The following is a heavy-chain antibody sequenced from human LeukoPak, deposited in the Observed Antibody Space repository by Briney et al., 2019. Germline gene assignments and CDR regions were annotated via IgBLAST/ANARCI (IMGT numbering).Heavy chain of an antibody. V-gene: IGHV2-5*02. J-gene: IGHJ4*02. Sequence: SGPTPVKPTQTLTLTCTFSGFSLSTSGVGVGWIRQPPGKALEWLALIYWDDDKRYSPSLRSRLTITKDTSKNQVVLTMTNMDPVDTATYYCAHRRVATGVFDYWGQGTLVTVSS. CDR1: GFSLSTSGVG. CDR2: IYWDDDK. CDR3: AHRRVATGVFDY. D-gene: IGHD5-12*01.